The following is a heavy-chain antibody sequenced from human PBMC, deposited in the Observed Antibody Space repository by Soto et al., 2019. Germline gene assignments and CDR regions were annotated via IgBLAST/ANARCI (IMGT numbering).Heavy chain of an antibody. Sequence: GGSLRLSCAASGFTFSSYGMHWVRQAPGKGLEWVAVIWYDGSNKYYADSVKGRFTISRDNSKNTLYLQMNSLRAEDTAVYYCARDLSDLVGATSLWDFGPTLDYWGQGTLVTVSS. D-gene: IGHD1-26*01. V-gene: IGHV3-33*01. CDR1: GFTFSSYG. CDR2: IWYDGSNK. CDR3: ARDLSDLVGATSLWDFGPTLDY. J-gene: IGHJ4*02.